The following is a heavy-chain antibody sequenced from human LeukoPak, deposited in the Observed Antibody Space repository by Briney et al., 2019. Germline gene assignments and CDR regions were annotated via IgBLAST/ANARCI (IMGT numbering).Heavy chain of an antibody. Sequence: PGGSLRLSYAASGFTFTSYSMNWVRQAPGKGLEWVSAISGSGGSTYYADSVKGRFTISRDNSKNTLYLQMNSLRAEDTAVYYCAKDALRIAVAGLFDYWGQGTLVTVSS. CDR3: AKDALRIAVAGLFDY. J-gene: IGHJ4*02. V-gene: IGHV3-23*01. CDR1: GFTFTSYS. D-gene: IGHD6-19*01. CDR2: ISGSGGST.